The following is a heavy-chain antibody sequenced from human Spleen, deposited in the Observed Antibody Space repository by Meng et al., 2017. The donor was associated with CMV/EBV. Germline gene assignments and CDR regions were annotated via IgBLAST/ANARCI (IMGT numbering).Heavy chain of an antibody. CDR3: ARDLGGVDPRYLDF. CDR2: ISHDGTNE. V-gene: IGHV3-30*03. Sequence: LSLTCAASGFTFNLYGMHWVRQAPGKGLEWLTFISHDGTNEYYTDSVKGRFTISRDNSKNTLFLQMNSLKTEDTAVYFCARDLGGVDPRYLDFWGQGTLVTVSS. CDR1: GFTFNLYG. J-gene: IGHJ4*02. D-gene: IGHD3-3*01.